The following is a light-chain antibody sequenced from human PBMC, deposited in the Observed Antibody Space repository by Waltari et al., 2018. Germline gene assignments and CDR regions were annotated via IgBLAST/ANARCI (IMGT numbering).Light chain of an antibody. CDR3: GAWDDSLNGRV. V-gene: IGLV2-23*01. J-gene: IGLJ2*01. CDR1: STDLGSSTL. CDR2: EAT. Sequence: QSALTQPASVSGSPGQSITISCTGSSTDLGSSTLVSWYQHHPDKAPKLLIYEATERPPGVAHRFAGSKSGNTASLTISTLQAEDEADYYCGAWDDSLNGRVFGGGTKLTVL.